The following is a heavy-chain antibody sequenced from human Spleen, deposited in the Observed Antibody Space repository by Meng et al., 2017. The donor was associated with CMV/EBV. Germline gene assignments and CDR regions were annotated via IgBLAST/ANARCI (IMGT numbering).Heavy chain of an antibody. CDR2: IIPVLGVR. CDR1: GGSFGTYE. J-gene: IGHJ4*02. D-gene: IGHD2-21*02. V-gene: IGHV1-69*04. Sequence: SAGGSFGTYEFIWVRQAPGQGLEWVGRIIPVLGVRDYAQQFQGRVTITADKSTASVHLELRGLGYDDTAIYYCGRGDGIGAPPPFDSWGQGTLVTVS. CDR3: GRGDGIGAPPPFDS.